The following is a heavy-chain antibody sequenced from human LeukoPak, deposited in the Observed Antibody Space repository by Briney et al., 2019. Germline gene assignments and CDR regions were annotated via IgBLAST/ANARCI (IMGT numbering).Heavy chain of an antibody. D-gene: IGHD4-11*01. CDR1: GYNFASLW. CDR3: ARPVIAVTTTVGYYFDY. CDR2: IYPGDSDT. J-gene: IGHJ4*02. V-gene: IGHV5-51*01. Sequence: ESLKISCNGSGYNFASLWLARVRQMPRKGLEWIGIIYPGDSDTRYSPSFQGQVTISADKSTSTASLEWSSLKAADTAMYYCARPVIAVTTTVGYYFDYWGQGTPVTVSS.